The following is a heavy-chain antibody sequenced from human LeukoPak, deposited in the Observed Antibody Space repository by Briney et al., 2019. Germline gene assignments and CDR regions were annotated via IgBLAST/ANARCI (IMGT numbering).Heavy chain of an antibody. CDR1: GYSSTNYG. CDR2: IHIYRGNT. D-gene: IGHD3-9*01. V-gene: IGHV1-18*01. J-gene: IGHJ3*01. CDR3: ATPVPGYGALDV. Sequence: ASVKVSCKASGYSSTNYGISWVRQAPGQGLEWMGWIHIYRGNTNYAQKFQGRVTMTGDTSLSIVQMELRSLTADDTAMYYCATPVPGYGALDVWGQGTMVTVSS.